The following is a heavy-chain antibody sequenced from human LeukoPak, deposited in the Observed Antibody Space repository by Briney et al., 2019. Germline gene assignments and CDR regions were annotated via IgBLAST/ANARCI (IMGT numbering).Heavy chain of an antibody. J-gene: IGHJ4*02. CDR2: IIPIFGRE. CDR3: ARAPYYYGSGSPPDY. D-gene: IGHD3-10*01. Sequence: ASVKVSCKASGGTFISYAISWVGQAPGQGLEWMGGIIPIFGRENYAQKFQGRVTITADEYTSTDYMDLSSLRSEDTAVYYCARAPYYYGSGSPPDYWGQGTLVTVSS. CDR1: GGTFISYA. V-gene: IGHV1-69*13.